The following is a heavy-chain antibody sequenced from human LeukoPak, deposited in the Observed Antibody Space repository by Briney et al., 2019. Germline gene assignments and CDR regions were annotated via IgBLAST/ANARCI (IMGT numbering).Heavy chain of an antibody. CDR2: INHSGST. CDR1: GGSISSRTYY. J-gene: IGHJ4*02. D-gene: IGHD6-19*01. Sequence: SETLSLTCTVSGGSISSRTYYWGWIRQPPGKGLEWIGEINHSGSTNYNPSLKSRVTISVDTSKNQFSLKLSSVTAADTAVYYCARRGSSGWYFDYWGQGTLVTVSS. V-gene: IGHV4-39*07. CDR3: ARRGSSGWYFDY.